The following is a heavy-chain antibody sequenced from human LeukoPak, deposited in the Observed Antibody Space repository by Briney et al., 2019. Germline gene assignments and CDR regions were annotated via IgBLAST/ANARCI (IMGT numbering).Heavy chain of an antibody. CDR2: FNPNSGDT. Sequence: ASMKVSCKTSGGSFTTYDITWLRQAPGQGLEWMGWFNPNSGDTSYAQKFQGRVTMTRDTSTSTAYMELSRLRSDDTAVYYCARGSGGSRLDYWGQGTLVTVSS. CDR3: ARGSGGSRLDY. D-gene: IGHD2-15*01. J-gene: IGHJ4*02. CDR1: GGSFTTYD. V-gene: IGHV1-2*02.